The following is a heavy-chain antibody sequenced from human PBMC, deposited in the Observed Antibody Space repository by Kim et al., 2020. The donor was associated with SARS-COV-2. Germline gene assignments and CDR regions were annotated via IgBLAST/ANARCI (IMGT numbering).Heavy chain of an antibody. Sequence: SETLSLTCTVSGGSISSGGYYWSWIRQHPGKGLEWIGYIYYSGSTYYNPSLKSRVTISVDTSKNQFSLKLSSVTAADTAAYYCARTLGYGYSSSSCSGFDPWGQRALVTVSS. CDR3: ARTLGYGYSSSSCSGFDP. CDR2: IYYSGST. J-gene: IGHJ5*02. CDR1: GGSISSGGYY. D-gene: IGHD6-6*01. V-gene: IGHV4-31*03.